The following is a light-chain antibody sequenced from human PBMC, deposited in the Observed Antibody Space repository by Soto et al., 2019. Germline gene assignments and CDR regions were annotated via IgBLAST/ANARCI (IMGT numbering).Light chain of an antibody. CDR1: QCVGGS. Sequence: ETVSTQSPGTLSLSPGERATLSCRASQCVGGSLAWYQQRPGQAPRLLIHGASSRAPGIPTRFSGSGSGTEFTLTISSLQSEDFAVYYCQQYENWPQLTFGGGTRLEIK. CDR3: QQYENWPQLT. J-gene: IGKJ5*01. V-gene: IGKV3-15*01. CDR2: GAS.